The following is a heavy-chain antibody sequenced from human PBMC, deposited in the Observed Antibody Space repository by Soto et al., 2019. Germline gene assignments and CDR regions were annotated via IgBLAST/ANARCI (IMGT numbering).Heavy chain of an antibody. J-gene: IGHJ4*02. CDR1: GGTISSYY. D-gene: IGHD6-19*01. V-gene: IGHV4-59*08. CDR3: AGAGIAVAGDFYFDY. CDR2: IYYSGST. Sequence: SETLSLTCTGSGGTISSYYWSWIRQPTGKGLEWIGYIYYSGSTNYNPSLKSRVTISVDTSKNQFSLKLSSVTAADTAVYYCAGAGIAVAGDFYFDYWGQGTLVTVSS.